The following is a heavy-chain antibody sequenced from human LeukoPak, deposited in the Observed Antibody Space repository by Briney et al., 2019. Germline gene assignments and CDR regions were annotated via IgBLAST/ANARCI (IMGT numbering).Heavy chain of an antibody. CDR3: ARGSPVLTV. J-gene: IGHJ4*02. Sequence: GGSLRLSCAASGFTFRSYSINWVRQAPGKGLEWVSYISVDSSGIYYADSVQGRFTMSRDDAKNSLDLQMNSLRAEDSAIYYCARGSPVLTVWGQGTLVTVSS. D-gene: IGHD3-9*01. CDR1: GFTFRSYS. V-gene: IGHV3-48*04. CDR2: ISVDSSGI.